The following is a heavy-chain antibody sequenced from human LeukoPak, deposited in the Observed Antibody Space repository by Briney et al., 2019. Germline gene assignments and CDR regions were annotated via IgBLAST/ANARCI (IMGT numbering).Heavy chain of an antibody. CDR2: IYYSGST. J-gene: IGHJ3*02. CDR1: GGSISSSSYY. V-gene: IGHV4-39*07. Sequence: SETLSLTCTVSGGSISSSSYYWGWIRQLPGKGLEWIGSIYYSGSTYYNPSLKSRVTISVDTSKNQFSLKLSSVTAADTAVYYCARRAGRIAARPKEGAFDIWGQGTMVTVSS. D-gene: IGHD6-6*01. CDR3: ARRAGRIAARPKEGAFDI.